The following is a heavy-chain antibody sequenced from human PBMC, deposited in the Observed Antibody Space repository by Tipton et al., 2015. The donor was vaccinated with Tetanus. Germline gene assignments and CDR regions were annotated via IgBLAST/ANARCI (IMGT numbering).Heavy chain of an antibody. CDR3: ASDSVDPAFLQVVS. CDR1: GASIANGGFY. D-gene: IGHD2/OR15-2a*01. CDR2: ISYSGST. J-gene: IGHJ1*01. Sequence: TLSLTCTISGASIANGGFYYNWIRQHPGKGLEWIGFISYSGSTYYNPSLKSRFTISVDTSRIQFSLNLRSVTAADMAVYYCASDSVDPAFLQVVSWGQGTLVPVSS. V-gene: IGHV4-31*03.